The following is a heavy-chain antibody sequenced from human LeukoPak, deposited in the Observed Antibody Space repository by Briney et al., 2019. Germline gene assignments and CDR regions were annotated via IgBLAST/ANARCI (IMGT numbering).Heavy chain of an antibody. CDR1: GVSISSSSYY. D-gene: IGHD1-1*01. V-gene: IGHV4-39*02. CDR2: IYYSGTT. Sequence: SETLSLTCTVSGVSISSSSYYWGWIRQPPGKGLEWIGTIYYSGTTYYNPSLKSRVTISADTSKNHFSLKLSSVTAADTAVYYCARPGHSYYYMDVWGKGTTVTVSS. J-gene: IGHJ6*03. CDR3: ARPGHSYYYMDV.